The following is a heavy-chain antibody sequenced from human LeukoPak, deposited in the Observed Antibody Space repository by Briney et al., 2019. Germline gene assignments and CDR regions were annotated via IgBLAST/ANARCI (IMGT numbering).Heavy chain of an antibody. CDR1: GYPFTSYG. J-gene: IGHJ4*02. CDR3: ARDLHDFDWLLSPSGSLDY. CDR2: ISAYNGNR. V-gene: IGHV1-18*01. D-gene: IGHD3-9*01. Sequence: ASVKVSCKASGYPFTSYGISWVRQAPGQGLEWMGWISAYNGNRNYAQNLQGRVTMTTDTSTSTAYMELRSLRSDDTAVYYCARDLHDFDWLLSPSGSLDYWGQGTLVTVSS.